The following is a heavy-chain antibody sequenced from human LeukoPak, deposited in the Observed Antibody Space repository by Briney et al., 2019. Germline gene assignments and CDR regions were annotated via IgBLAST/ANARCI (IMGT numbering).Heavy chain of an antibody. J-gene: IGHJ4*02. CDR2: INSDGKST. CDR1: GFTFSSYW. CDR3: AKSRAGSSGFYFDY. D-gene: IGHD3-22*01. V-gene: IGHV3-74*01. Sequence: GGSLRLSCAASGFTFSSYWMHCVRQGPGEGLVWVSRINSDGKSTSYADSVKGRFTISRDNAKDTLYLQMNSLRAEDTAVYFCAKSRAGSSGFYFDYWGQGTLVTVSS.